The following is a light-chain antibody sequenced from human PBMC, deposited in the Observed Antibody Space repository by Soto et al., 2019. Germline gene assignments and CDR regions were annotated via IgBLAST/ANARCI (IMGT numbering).Light chain of an antibody. V-gene: IGKV3-15*01. CDR1: QSVRNN. CDR2: GAS. Sequence: EIVMTQSPATLSVSPGERATLSCRASQSVRNNLAWYQQKPGQAPRLLIYGASTRATGIPARFSGSGSGTEFTLTISSLQSEDFAVYYCQQYASSPRTFGQGTKV. J-gene: IGKJ1*01. CDR3: QQYASSPRT.